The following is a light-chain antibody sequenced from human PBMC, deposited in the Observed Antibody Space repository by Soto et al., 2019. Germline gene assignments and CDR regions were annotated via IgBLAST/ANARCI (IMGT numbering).Light chain of an antibody. J-gene: IGLJ1*01. CDR2: KDT. CDR1: ILSKKY. CDR3: VSFTTSRSYV. V-gene: IGLV3-27*01. Sequence: SYELTQPPSVSVSAGQTAKITCSGDILSKKYARWFQQRPGQAPVLVIYKDTERPSGVPERFSGSSSGTTVTLTISGAQADDEAVYYCVSFTTSRSYVFGTGTKLTVL.